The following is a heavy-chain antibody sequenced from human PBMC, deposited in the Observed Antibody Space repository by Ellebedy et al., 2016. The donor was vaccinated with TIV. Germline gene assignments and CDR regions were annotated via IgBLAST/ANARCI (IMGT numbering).Heavy chain of an antibody. CDR3: ARGGFGVAFDI. CDR1: SGSMSSYY. J-gene: IGHJ3*02. D-gene: IGHD3-16*01. Sequence: ESLKISXTVSSGSMSSYYWSWIRQPPGKGLEWIGYIYDSGSTRYNPSLKSRVSISLDTSKNQFSLILNSVTAADTAVYYCARGGFGVAFDIWGQGTMVTVSS. V-gene: IGHV4-59*01. CDR2: IYDSGST.